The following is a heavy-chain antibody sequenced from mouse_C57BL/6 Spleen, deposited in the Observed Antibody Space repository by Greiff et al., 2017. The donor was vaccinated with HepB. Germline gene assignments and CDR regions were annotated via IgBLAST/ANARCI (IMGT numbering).Heavy chain of an antibody. CDR3: TGVRMDY. V-gene: IGHV6-3*01. Sequence: EVKVEESGGGLVQPGGFMKLPCVASGFTFSNYWMNWVRQSPEKGLEWVAQIRLKTDNYATHYAESVKGRFNISRDDSKSSVYLQMNNLRAEDTGIYYCTGVRMDYWGQGTSVTVSS. CDR1: GFTFSNYW. J-gene: IGHJ4*01. CDR2: IRLKTDNYAT.